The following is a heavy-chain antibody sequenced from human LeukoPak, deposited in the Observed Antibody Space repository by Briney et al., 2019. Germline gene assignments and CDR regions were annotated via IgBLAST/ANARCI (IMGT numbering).Heavy chain of an antibody. CDR3: AKAAPSRWGFDY. CDR1: GFTFSSFA. D-gene: IGHD7-27*01. J-gene: IGHJ4*02. CDR2: VSFDGNTK. V-gene: IGHV3-30-3*01. Sequence: GGSLRLSCAASGFTFSSFAMHWVRQAPGKGLEWVAVVSFDGNTKYYANSVKGRFTISRDNSKNTLYLQMNSLRAEDTAAYYCAKAAPSRWGFDYWGQGTLVTVSS.